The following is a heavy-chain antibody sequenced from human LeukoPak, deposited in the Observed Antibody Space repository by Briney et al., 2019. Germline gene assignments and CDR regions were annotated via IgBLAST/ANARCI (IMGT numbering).Heavy chain of an antibody. CDR3: ARSSWYDIIDY. D-gene: IGHD6-13*01. Sequence: SQTLSLTCTVSGGSISSGSHHWSWIRQPAGKGLEWIGRIYTSGSTNYNPSLKSRVTISVDTSKNQFSLKLSSVTAADTAVYYCARSSWYDIIDYWGQGTLVTVSS. CDR1: GGSISSGSHH. J-gene: IGHJ4*02. CDR2: IYTSGST. V-gene: IGHV4-61*02.